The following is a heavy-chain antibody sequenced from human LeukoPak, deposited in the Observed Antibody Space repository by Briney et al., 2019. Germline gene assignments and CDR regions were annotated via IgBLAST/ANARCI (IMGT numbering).Heavy chain of an antibody. CDR2: INSDGSSI. D-gene: IGHD3-22*01. Sequence: GGSLRLSCAASGFTFSSHWMHWVRQAPGKGLVWVSRINSDGSSISYADSVKGRFTISRDNAKNTLYLQMNSLRAEDTAVYYCAREKGAAAGSITMNNYYYYGMDVWGQGTTVTVSS. CDR3: AREKGAAAGSITMNNYYYYGMDV. CDR1: GFTFSSHW. J-gene: IGHJ6*02. V-gene: IGHV3-74*01.